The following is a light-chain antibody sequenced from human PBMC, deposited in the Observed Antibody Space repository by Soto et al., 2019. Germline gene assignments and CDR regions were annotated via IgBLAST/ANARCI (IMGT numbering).Light chain of an antibody. V-gene: IGKV3-15*01. Sequence: EIVMTQSPDTLSVSPGESATLSCRASRGASTNLAWYQQRPGQAPSLLIHDASIRATGVPARFSGSGSGTEFPLTISSLQSEDIAVYYCQQYNNWPWTFGQGTNVGIK. CDR1: RGASTN. CDR2: DAS. CDR3: QQYNNWPWT. J-gene: IGKJ1*01.